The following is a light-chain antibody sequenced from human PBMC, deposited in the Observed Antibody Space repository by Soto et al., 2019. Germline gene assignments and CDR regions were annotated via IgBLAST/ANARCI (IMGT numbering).Light chain of an antibody. J-gene: IGLJ1*01. Sequence: QSALTQPASVSGSPGRWITISCTGTSSDVGGYNYVSWYQQHPGKAPKLMISDVSNRPSGVSNRFSGSKSGNTASLTIFGLQTEDEADYYCSSYTTSSTYVFGTGTRSPS. V-gene: IGLV2-14*01. CDR3: SSYTTSSTYV. CDR1: SSDVGGYNY. CDR2: DVS.